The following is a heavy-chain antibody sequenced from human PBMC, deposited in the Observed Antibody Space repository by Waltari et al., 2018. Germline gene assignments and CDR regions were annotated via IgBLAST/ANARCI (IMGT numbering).Heavy chain of an antibody. CDR3: AREDSGDINYYYYGMDV. Sequence: QVQLVQSGAEVKKPGASVKVSCKASGSTFTSYGISWVRQAPGQGLEWMGWIRAYNGNTKYAQKLQGRVTMTTDTYTSTAYMELRSLRSDDTAVYYWAREDSGDINYYYYGMDVWGQGTTVTVSS. CDR2: IRAYNGNT. D-gene: IGHD5-12*01. J-gene: IGHJ6*02. V-gene: IGHV1-18*01. CDR1: GSTFTSYG.